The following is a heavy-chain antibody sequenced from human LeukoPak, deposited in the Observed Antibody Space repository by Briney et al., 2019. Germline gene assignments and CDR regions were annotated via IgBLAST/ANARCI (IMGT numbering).Heavy chain of an antibody. V-gene: IGHV1-18*01. CDR2: ISAYNGNT. Sequence: ASVKVSCTASGYTFTSYGISWVRQAPGQGLEWMGWISAYNGNTNYAQKLQGRVTMTTDTSTSTAYMELRSLRSDDTAVYYCAMIRGYSGYDAIHYWGQGTLVTVSS. CDR1: GYTFTSYG. J-gene: IGHJ4*02. D-gene: IGHD5-12*01. CDR3: AMIRGYSGYDAIHY.